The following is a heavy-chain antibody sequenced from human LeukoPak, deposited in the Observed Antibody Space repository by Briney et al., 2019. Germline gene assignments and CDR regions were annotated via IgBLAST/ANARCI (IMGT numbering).Heavy chain of an antibody. CDR2: ISGSGSSI. CDR1: GFTFSSYA. V-gene: IGHV3-23*01. Sequence: ESLRLSCAASGFTFSSYAMTWVRQAPGKGLEWVSAISGSGSSIHYADSVKGRFTISRDNSKNTLYLQMNSLRGEDTAVYYCAKGGYSNAFDYWAQGTLVTVSS. CDR3: AKGGYSNAFDY. J-gene: IGHJ4*02. D-gene: IGHD4-11*01.